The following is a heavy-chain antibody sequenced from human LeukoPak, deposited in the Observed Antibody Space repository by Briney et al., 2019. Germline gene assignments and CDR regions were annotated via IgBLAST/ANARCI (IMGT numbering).Heavy chain of an antibody. V-gene: IGHV3-21*01. D-gene: IGHD3-22*01. J-gene: IGHJ4*02. CDR3: ARDRARSYYYDSSGYYSPFDY. CDR1: GFTFSSYS. Sequence: GGSLRLSYAASGFTFSSYSMNWVRQAPGKGLEWVSSISSSSSYIYYADSVKGRFTISRDNAKNSLYLQMNSLRAEDTAVYYCARDRARSYYYDSSGYYSPFDYWGQGTLVTVSS. CDR2: ISSSSSYI.